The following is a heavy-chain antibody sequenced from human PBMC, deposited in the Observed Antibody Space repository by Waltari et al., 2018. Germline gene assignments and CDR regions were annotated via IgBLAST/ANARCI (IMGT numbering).Heavy chain of an antibody. CDR2: IYSGGST. Sequence: EVQLVESGGGLIQPGGSLRLSCAASGFTVSSNYMSWVRQAPGKGLEWVSVIYSGGSTYYADAVKGRLTISRDKSKNTLYLQMNSLRAEDTAVYYCARWRDSYYGMDVWGQGTTVTVSS. J-gene: IGHJ6*02. D-gene: IGHD3-3*01. CDR1: GFTVSSNY. CDR3: ARWRDSYYGMDV. V-gene: IGHV3-53*01.